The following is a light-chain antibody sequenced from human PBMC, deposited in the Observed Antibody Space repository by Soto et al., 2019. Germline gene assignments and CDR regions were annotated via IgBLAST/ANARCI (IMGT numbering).Light chain of an antibody. V-gene: IGKV3-20*01. CDR1: QTLSSNF. Sequence: IVLTQSPGTLSLSPGERATLSCRASQTLSSNFLAWYQQRPGQAPSLLIYGASNRATGVPARFSGGGSGTDFTLTLSRLATEDFAVYYCQHFGSAPLTVGQGTKVEIK. J-gene: IGKJ1*01. CDR2: GAS. CDR3: QHFGSAPLT.